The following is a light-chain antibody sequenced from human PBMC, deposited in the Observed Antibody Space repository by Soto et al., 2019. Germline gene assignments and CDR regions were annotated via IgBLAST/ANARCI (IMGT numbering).Light chain of an antibody. V-gene: IGKV1-39*01. CDR3: RQSYSTPRA. CDR2: AAS. J-gene: IGKJ1*01. Sequence: DIQMTQSPSSLSASVGDRVTITCRASQSISSYLNWYQQKPGKAPKLLIYAASSLQSGVPSRFSGSGSETDFTLAISSLQPYDFATYFCRQSYSTPRAFGQGTDVDI. CDR1: QSISSY.